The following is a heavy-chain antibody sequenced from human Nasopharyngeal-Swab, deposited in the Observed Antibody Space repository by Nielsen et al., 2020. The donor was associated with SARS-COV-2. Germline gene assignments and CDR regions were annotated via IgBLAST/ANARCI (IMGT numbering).Heavy chain of an antibody. CDR3: ARDYRTYYYDSSGYYASYYYGMDV. CDR1: GFSFRSYE. Sequence: GESLKISCAASGFSFRSYEMNWVRQAPGKGLERVSYISSSGSTIYYADSVKGRFTISRDNAKNSLYLQMNSLRAEDTAVYYCARDYRTYYYDSSGYYASYYYGMDVWGQGTTVTVSS. CDR2: ISSSGSTI. V-gene: IGHV3-48*03. D-gene: IGHD3-22*01. J-gene: IGHJ6*02.